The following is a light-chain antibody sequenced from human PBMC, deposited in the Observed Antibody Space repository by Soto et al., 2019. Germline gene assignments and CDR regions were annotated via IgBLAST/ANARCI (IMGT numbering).Light chain of an antibody. CDR1: QSISSW. V-gene: IGKV1-5*01. CDR2: DAS. J-gene: IGKJ1*01. CDR3: QQYNSYSWT. Sequence: DIQMPQSPSTLSASVGARVTITCRASQSISSWLAWYQQKPGKAPKLLIYDASSLESGVPSRFSGSGSGTEFTLTISSLQPDDFATYYCQQYNSYSWTFGQGTKVDI.